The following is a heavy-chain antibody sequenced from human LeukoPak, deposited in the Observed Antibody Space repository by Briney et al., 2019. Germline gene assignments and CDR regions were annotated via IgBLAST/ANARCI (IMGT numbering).Heavy chain of an antibody. J-gene: IGHJ4*02. V-gene: IGHV3-48*01. CDR2: ITNSGNSK. D-gene: IGHD6-6*01. Sequence: GGSLRLSCAASGFTFSSYGMHWVRQAPGKGLEWVSYITNSGNSKSYADSVKGRFTISRDNSKNTLYLQMNSLRVEDTAVYYCASMYSSSSYYWGQGTLVTVSS. CDR3: ASMYSSSSYY. CDR1: GFTFSSYG.